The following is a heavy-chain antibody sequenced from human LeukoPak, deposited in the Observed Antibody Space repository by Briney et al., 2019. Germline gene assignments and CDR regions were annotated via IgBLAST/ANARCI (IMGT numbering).Heavy chain of an antibody. J-gene: IGHJ4*02. Sequence: ASVKVSCKASGYTFTSYGINWVRQAPGQGLEWVGWISAYNGDTDYAQKLQGRVTMTTDTSTSTAYMILTSLRSEDTAVYYCAREPYEEDGPPLDYWGQGTLVTVSS. CDR2: ISAYNGDT. D-gene: IGHD3-3*01. CDR3: AREPYEEDGPPLDY. CDR1: GYTFTSYG. V-gene: IGHV1-18*01.